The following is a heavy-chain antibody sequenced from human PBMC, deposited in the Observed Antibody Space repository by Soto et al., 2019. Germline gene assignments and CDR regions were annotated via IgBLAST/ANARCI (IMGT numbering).Heavy chain of an antibody. D-gene: IGHD6-13*01. J-gene: IGHJ6*02. CDR1: GGTFSSYA. CDR3: ARGGWEQPLGRGRGGMDV. V-gene: IGHV1-69*06. CDR2: IIPIFGTA. Sequence: QVQLVQSGAEVKKPGSSVKVSCKASGGTFSSYAISWVRQAPGQGLEWMGGIIPIFGTANYAQKFQGRVTITADKSTSTAYMELSSLRSEDTAGYYCARGGWEQPLGRGRGGMDVWGQGTTVTVSS.